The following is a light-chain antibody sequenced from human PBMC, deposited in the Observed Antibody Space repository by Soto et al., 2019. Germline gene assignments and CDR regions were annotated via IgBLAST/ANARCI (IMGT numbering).Light chain of an antibody. CDR2: EVS. CDR3: TSYAGSYNWV. CDR1: SSDVGGYKY. J-gene: IGLJ3*02. V-gene: IGLV2-8*01. Sequence: QSALTQPPSASGSPGQSVTISCTGTSSDVGGYKYVSWYQQHPGKAPKLLIYEVSKRPSGVPDRFSGSKSGTTASLTVSGLRAADEADYYHTSYAGSYNWVFGGGTKLTVL.